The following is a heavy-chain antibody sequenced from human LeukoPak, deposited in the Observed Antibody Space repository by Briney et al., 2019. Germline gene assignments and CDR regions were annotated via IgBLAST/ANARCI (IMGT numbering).Heavy chain of an antibody. CDR3: ARKVGGIVVVVAEDYFDY. D-gene: IGHD2-15*01. V-gene: IGHV4-59*12. J-gene: IGHJ4*02. CDR2: IYYSGST. CDR1: GGSISSYY. Sequence: SETLSLTCTVSGGSISSYYWSWIRQPPGKGLEWIGNIYYSGSTNYNPSLKSRVTISVDTSKNQFSLKLSSVTAADTAVYYCARKVGGIVVVVAEDYFDYWGQGTLVTVSS.